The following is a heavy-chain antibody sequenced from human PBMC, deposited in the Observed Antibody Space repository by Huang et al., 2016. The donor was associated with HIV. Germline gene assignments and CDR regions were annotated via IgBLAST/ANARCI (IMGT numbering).Heavy chain of an antibody. V-gene: IGHV3-48*01. J-gene: IGHJ4*02. CDR3: ARTEMEYYYGSSGYYPDY. CDR2: ISGTSSNI. D-gene: IGHD3-22*01. Sequence: EVQLVESGGALVQPGGSLKLSCVVSGFDLSKYSVNWVRQAPGKGMEWVSYISGTSSNIYYADSVKGRFTISRDNAKNSVFLQMRSLRAEDTALYYCARTEMEYYYGSSGYYPDYWGQGTQVTVSS. CDR1: GFDLSKYS.